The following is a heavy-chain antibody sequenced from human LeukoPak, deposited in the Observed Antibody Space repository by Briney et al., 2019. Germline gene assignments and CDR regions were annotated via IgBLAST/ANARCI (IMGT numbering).Heavy chain of an antibody. D-gene: IGHD3-22*01. V-gene: IGHV3-23*01. Sequence: PGGSLRLSCAASGFTFSSYAMSWVRQAPGKGLEWVSAISGSGGSTYYADSVKGRFTISRDNSKNTLYLQMNSLRAEDTAVYYCARGRTYYYDSSGYPDAFDIWGQGTMVTVSS. CDR2: ISGSGGST. J-gene: IGHJ3*02. CDR1: GFTFSSYA. CDR3: ARGRTYYYDSSGYPDAFDI.